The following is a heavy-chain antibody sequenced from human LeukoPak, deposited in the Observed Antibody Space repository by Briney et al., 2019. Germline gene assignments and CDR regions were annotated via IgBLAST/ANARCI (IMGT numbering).Heavy chain of an antibody. CDR1: GFTFSSYW. V-gene: IGHV3-7*01. Sequence: PGGSLRLSCAASGFTFSSYWMSWVRQAPGKGLEWVANIKQDGSEKYYVDSVKGRFTISRDNAKNSLYLQMNSLRAEDTAVYYCARDQDYYDSSGYLIFDYWGQGTLVTVSS. CDR2: IKQDGSEK. CDR3: ARDQDYYDSSGYLIFDY. D-gene: IGHD3-22*01. J-gene: IGHJ4*02.